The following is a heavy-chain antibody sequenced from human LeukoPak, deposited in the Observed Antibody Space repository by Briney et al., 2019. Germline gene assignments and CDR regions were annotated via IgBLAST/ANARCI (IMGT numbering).Heavy chain of an antibody. Sequence: PSETLSLTCTVSGGSISSYYWSWIRQPPGKGLEWIGYIYYSGSTNYNPSLKSRVTISVDTSKNQFSLKLSSVTAADTAVYYCARHRAYCSGGSCYSDSGWFDPWGQGTLVTVSS. CDR3: ARHRAYCSGGSCYSDSGWFDP. CDR1: GGSISSYY. V-gene: IGHV4-59*08. D-gene: IGHD2-15*01. J-gene: IGHJ5*02. CDR2: IYYSGST.